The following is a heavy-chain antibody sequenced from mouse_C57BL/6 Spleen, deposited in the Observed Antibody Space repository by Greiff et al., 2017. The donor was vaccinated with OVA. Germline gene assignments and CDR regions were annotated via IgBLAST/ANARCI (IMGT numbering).Heavy chain of an antibody. Sequence: EVKLMESGPGLVKPSQSLSLTCSVTGYSITSGYYWNWIRQFPGNKLEWMGYISYDGSNNYNPSLKNRISITRDTSKNQFFLKLNSVTTEDTATYYCAPHYYGSSPFAYWGQGTLVTVSA. V-gene: IGHV3-6*01. CDR3: APHYYGSSPFAY. J-gene: IGHJ3*01. CDR1: GYSITSGYY. CDR2: ISYDGSN. D-gene: IGHD1-1*01.